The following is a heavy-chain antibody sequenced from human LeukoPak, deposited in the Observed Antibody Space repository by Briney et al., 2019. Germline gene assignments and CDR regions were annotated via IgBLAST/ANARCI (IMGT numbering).Heavy chain of an antibody. V-gene: IGHV4-59*01. CDR3: AKGGPEASAGLTWFDP. Sequence: SEILSLTCTVSGGSINNYYWYWMRQPPGKGLEWLGYVWYSGTTKYNPSLKSRVTISVDTSKNQFSLKLNYVTAADTAVYYCAKGGPEASAGLTWFDPWGQGTRVTVSS. J-gene: IGHJ5*02. CDR2: VWYSGTT. D-gene: IGHD1-14*01. CDR1: GGSINNYY.